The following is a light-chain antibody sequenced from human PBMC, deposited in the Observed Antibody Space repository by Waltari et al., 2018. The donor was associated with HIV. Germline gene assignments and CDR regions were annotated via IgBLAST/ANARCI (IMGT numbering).Light chain of an antibody. J-gene: IGLJ3*02. CDR2: DVT. Sequence: QSALTQPASVSGSPGQSIVIPCTGTSDDVGYYNYVSWYQQHPGKVPKLVIYDVTSRPSGVSNRFSVSKSGNTASLTISGLRADDEADYYCSSYVGSSTSWLFGGGTKLTV. CDR1: SDDVGYYNY. V-gene: IGLV2-14*03. CDR3: SSYVGSSTSWL.